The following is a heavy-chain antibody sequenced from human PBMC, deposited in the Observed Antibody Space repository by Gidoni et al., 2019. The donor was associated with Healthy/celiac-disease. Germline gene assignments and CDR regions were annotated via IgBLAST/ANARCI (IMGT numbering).Heavy chain of an antibody. CDR2: ISSSSSYI. D-gene: IGHD2-2*01. Sequence: EVQLVESGGGLVKPGGSLRRACAASGFTFSSYSMNWVRQAPGKGLEWVSSISSSSSYIYYADSVKGRFTISRDNAKNSLYLQMNSLRAEDTAVYYCARDRKVPAASLAEYDYWGQGTLVTVSS. CDR3: ARDRKVPAASLAEYDY. V-gene: IGHV3-21*01. CDR1: GFTFSSYS. J-gene: IGHJ4*02.